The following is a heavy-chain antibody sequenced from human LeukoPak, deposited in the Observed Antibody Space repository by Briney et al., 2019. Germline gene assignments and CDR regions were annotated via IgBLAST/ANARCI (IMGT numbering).Heavy chain of an antibody. CDR3: AKGDSSGYPYYFDY. CDR1: GFSFSSYA. CDR2: ISGSAGST. Sequence: GGSLRLSCAASGFSFSSYAMSWVRQAPGKGLEWVSAISGSAGSTYYADSVKGRFTISRDNSKNTLYLQMNSLRAEDTAVYYCAKGDSSGYPYYFDYWGQGTLVTVSS. D-gene: IGHD3-22*01. V-gene: IGHV3-23*01. J-gene: IGHJ4*02.